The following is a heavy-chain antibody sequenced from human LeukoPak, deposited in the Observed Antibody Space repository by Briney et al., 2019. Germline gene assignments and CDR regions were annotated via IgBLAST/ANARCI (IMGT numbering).Heavy chain of an antibody. Sequence: GGSLEISFKGSGCGFSNYWIGWGRPVPGKGVGGVGIIYPGDCDTRYSPSFQGQVTISADKSISTAYLQWSSLKASDTAMYYCARRYDNSGFYTYWGQGTLVTVSS. CDR2: IYPGDCDT. V-gene: IGHV5-51*01. CDR1: GCGFSNYW. CDR3: ARRYDNSGFYTY. J-gene: IGHJ4*02. D-gene: IGHD3-22*01.